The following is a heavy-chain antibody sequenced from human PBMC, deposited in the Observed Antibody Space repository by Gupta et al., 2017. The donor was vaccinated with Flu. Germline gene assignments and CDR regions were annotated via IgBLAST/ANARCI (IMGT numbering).Heavy chain of an antibody. CDR1: GFTFRSYG. D-gene: IGHD2-15*01. J-gene: IGHJ4*02. CDR2: ISSSSSYI. CDR3: TRAWDCSGGSCYSDY. V-gene: IGHV3-21*01. Sequence: EVQLVDSGGGLVKPGGSLRLSCAASGFTFRSYGMNWFRQAPGKGLEWVSSISSSSSYIYYADSVRGRFTISRDNAENSLYLQMNSLRAEDTAVYYCTRAWDCSGGSCYSDYWGQGALVTVSS.